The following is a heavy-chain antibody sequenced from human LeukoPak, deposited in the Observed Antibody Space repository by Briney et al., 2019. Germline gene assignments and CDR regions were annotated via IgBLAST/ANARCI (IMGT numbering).Heavy chain of an antibody. CDR2: ISYDGSNK. Sequence: GGSLRLSCAASGFTFSSYAMHWVRQAPGKGLEWVAVISYDGSNKYYADSVKGRFTISRDNSKNALYLQMNSLRAEDTAVYYCASGTYFDYWGQGTLVTVSS. V-gene: IGHV3-30-3*01. CDR3: ASGTYFDY. D-gene: IGHD1-7*01. J-gene: IGHJ4*02. CDR1: GFTFSSYA.